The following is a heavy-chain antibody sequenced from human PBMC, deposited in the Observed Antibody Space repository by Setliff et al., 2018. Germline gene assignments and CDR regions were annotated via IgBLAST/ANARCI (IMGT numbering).Heavy chain of an antibody. CDR1: GGSISGSHYS. CDR2: QHYSGST. V-gene: IGHV4-39*07. D-gene: IGHD1-1*01. J-gene: IGHJ5*02. CDR3: ARVVPLGGTDR. Sequence: PSETLSLTCGVSGGSISGSHYSWVWIRQPPGRGLEWIGSQHYSGSTYYNPSLKSRVTISVDTSKNQFSLNLSSVTAADTAIYYCARVVPLGGTDRWGQGTLVTVSS.